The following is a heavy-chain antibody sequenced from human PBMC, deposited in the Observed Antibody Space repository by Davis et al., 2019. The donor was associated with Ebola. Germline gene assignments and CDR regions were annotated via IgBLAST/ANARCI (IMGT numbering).Heavy chain of an antibody. V-gene: IGHV1-18*01. CDR2: ISGYNGDT. CDR1: GYTFSTYG. D-gene: IGHD2-15*01. Sequence: ASVKVSCKASGYTFSTYGLNWVRQAPGQGLEWMGWISGYNGDTNYAQKLQGRVTMTRDTSTSTAYMELRTLGSDDTAVYCCAREPQPLGGSCYSLGCYFDFWGQGTLVTVSS. J-gene: IGHJ4*02. CDR3: AREPQPLGGSCYSLGCYFDF.